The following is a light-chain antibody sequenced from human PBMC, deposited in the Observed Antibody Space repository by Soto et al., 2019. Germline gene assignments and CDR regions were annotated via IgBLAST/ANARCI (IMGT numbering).Light chain of an antibody. Sequence: QSVRTQPASVSGSPGQSITISCTGTSSDVGAYNYDSWYQQYPGEAPKVIIYDVSHRPAGVSNRFSGSKSGNTASLTISGLQTHDEADYYCSSYTSATTYVFGTGTKVTVL. CDR3: SSYTSATTYV. V-gene: IGLV2-14*01. CDR2: DVS. CDR1: SSDVGAYNY. J-gene: IGLJ1*01.